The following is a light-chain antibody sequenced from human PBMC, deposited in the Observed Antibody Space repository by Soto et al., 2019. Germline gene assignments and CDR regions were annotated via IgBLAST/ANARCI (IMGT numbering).Light chain of an antibody. CDR3: GQLNDYPGT. J-gene: IGKJ1*01. CDR1: QSISTY. Sequence: IQLTQSPSSLSASVGDRVTITCRASQSISTYLAWYQQKPGKAPKLLIYAAYTLQSGVPSRFSGNGSGKDFNLSNSSLQPEDFATDCCGQLNDYPGTFGQETKVEIK. CDR2: AAY. V-gene: IGKV1-9*01.